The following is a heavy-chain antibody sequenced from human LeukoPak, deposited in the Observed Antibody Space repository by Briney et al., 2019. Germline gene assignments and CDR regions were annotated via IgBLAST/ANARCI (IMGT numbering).Heavy chain of an antibody. J-gene: IGHJ4*02. V-gene: IGHV1-2*02. CDR3: ASSVAYCSGGSCYSLRG. Sequence: ASVKVSFKASGYTFTGYYMHWVRQAPGQGLEWMGWINPNSGGTNYAQKFQGRVTMTRDTSTSTAYMDLTRLRSDDTAVYYCASSVAYCSGGSCYSLRGWGQGTLVTVSS. CDR2: INPNSGGT. D-gene: IGHD2-15*01. CDR1: GYTFTGYY.